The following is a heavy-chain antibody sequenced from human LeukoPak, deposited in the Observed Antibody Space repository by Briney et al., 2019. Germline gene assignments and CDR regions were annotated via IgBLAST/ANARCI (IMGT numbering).Heavy chain of an antibody. CDR1: GGTFSSYG. D-gene: IGHD4-23*01. CDR2: ISAYNGNT. V-gene: IGHV1-18*01. CDR3: ARAKVVTYYYYYYYMDV. J-gene: IGHJ6*03. Sequence: ASVKVSCKASGGTFSSYGISWVRQAPGQGLEWMGWISAYNGNTNYAQKLQGRVTMTTDTSTSTAYMELRSLRSDDTAVYYCARAKVVTYYYYYYYMDVWGKGTTVTVSS.